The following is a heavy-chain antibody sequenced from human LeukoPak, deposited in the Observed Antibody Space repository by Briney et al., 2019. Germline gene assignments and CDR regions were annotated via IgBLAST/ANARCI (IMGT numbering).Heavy chain of an antibody. D-gene: IGHD6-19*01. CDR3: ARVRQWLADDY. CDR2: IYTSGST. J-gene: IGHJ4*02. V-gene: IGHV4-4*07. Sequence: SETPSLTCTVSGGFISSYYWSWIRQPAGKGLEWIGRIYTSGSTNYNPSLKSRVTMSVDTSKNQFSLKLSSVTAADTAVYYCARVRQWLADDYWGQGTLVTVSS. CDR1: GGFISSYY.